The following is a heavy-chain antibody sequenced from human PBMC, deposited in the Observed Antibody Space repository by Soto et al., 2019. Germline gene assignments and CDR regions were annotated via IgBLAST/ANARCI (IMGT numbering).Heavy chain of an antibody. CDR2: ISYDGSNK. J-gene: IGHJ4*02. V-gene: IGHV3-30*18. D-gene: IGHD3-3*01. CDR1: GFTFSTYG. CDR3: AKYYTDYTHSFDY. Sequence: ESGGGVVQPGRSLRLSCAASGFTFSTYGMHWVRQAPGKGLEWVAFISYDGSNKYYADSVKGRFTISRDNSKNTLYLQMNSLRAEDTAVYYCAKYYTDYTHSFDYWGQGTLVTVSS.